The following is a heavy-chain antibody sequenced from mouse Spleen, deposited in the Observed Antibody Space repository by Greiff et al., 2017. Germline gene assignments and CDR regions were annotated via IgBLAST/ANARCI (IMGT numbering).Heavy chain of an antibody. CDR2: INPSNGGT. V-gene: IGHV1-53*01. CDR1: GYTFTSYW. D-gene: IGHD3-2*01. Sequence: QVQLQQPGTELVKPGASVKLSCKASGYTFTSYWMHWVKQRPGQGLEWIGNINPSNGGTNYNEKFKSKATLNVDKSSSTAYMQLSSLTSEDSAVYYCARSDSSGFAWFAYWGQGTLVTVSA. J-gene: IGHJ3*01. CDR3: ARSDSSGFAWFAY.